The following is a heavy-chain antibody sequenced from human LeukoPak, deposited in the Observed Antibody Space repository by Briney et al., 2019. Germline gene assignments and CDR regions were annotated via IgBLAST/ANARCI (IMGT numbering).Heavy chain of an antibody. CDR3: ASFLGYCSRTSCYGWFDP. V-gene: IGHV4-39*01. D-gene: IGHD2-2*01. J-gene: IGHJ5*02. CDR1: GGSIRSSSYF. Sequence: SETLSLTCTVSGGSIRSSSYFWGWIRQPPGKGLEWIGSMYYSGNTYYNPSLKSRVTISVDTSKNQFSLNLSSVTAADTAVYYCASFLGYCSRTSCYGWFDPWGQGTLVSVSS. CDR2: MYYSGNT.